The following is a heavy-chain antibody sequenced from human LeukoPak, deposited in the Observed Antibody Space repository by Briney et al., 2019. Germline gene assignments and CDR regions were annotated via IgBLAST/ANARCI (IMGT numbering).Heavy chain of an antibody. V-gene: IGHV4-4*02. J-gene: IGHJ3*02. CDR1: GGSISSSNW. Sequence: PSETLSLTCAVSGGSISSSNWWSWVRQPPGKGLERIGEIYHSGSTNYNPSLKSRLTISVDTSKNQFSLKLTSVTAADTAVYYCAIQLDSGSYYAFDIWGQGTMVTVSS. CDR3: AIQLDSGSYYAFDI. D-gene: IGHD3-10*01. CDR2: IYHSGST.